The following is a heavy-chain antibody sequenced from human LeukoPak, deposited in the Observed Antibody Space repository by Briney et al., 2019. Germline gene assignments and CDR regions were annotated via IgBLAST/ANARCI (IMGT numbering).Heavy chain of an antibody. CDR3: VRDLGRGTY. CDR2: INNDGSTT. V-gene: IGHV3-74*01. Sequence: GGALSLSCAASGFTFSSYWMHWGRPAPGKGLVWVSRINNDGSTTNYADSVKGRFTISRDNAKGTLYLQLNSLRADDTAVYYCVRDLGRGTYWGQGPLVIVS. J-gene: IGHJ4*02. CDR1: GFTFSSYW. D-gene: IGHD1-1*01.